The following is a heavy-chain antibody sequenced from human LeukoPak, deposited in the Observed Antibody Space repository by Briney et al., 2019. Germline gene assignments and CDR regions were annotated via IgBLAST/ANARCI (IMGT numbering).Heavy chain of an antibody. CDR2: ISTDGNRE. CDR3: ESTFPYRSSGTCAL. V-gene: IGHV3-7*01. D-gene: IGHD2-2*01. CDR1: GLSFSSYW. J-gene: IGHJ4*02. Sequence: GSLRLSCAASGLSFSSYWMTWVRQGPGKGLEWVATISTDGNRENYVDSVKGRLSIFRDNDKNYIFLQIRRLRAEETAMYYCESTFPYRSSGTCALGGQGALVTVSS.